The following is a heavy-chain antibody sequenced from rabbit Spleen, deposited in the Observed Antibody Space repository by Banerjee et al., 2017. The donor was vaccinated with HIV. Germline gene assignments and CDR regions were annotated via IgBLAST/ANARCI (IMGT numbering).Heavy chain of an antibody. CDR3: TRDDGSGHYIDGYFNL. J-gene: IGHJ4*01. Sequence: QLEESAGGLVQPGGSLKLSCKASGFTLSSYYMNWVRQAPGKGLEWIGYIDPVFGITYYANWVNGRFSISRENAQNTVFLQVTSLTAADTATYFCTRDDGSGHYIDGYFNLWGQGTLVTVS. CDR2: IDPVFGIT. D-gene: IGHD1-1*01. V-gene: IGHV1S7*01. CDR1: GFTLSSYY.